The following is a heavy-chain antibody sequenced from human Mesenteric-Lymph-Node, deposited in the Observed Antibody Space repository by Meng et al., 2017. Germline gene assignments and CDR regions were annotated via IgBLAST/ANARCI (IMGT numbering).Heavy chain of an antibody. CDR2: INHSGST. D-gene: IGHD2-15*01. CDR1: GRSFSGYY. V-gene: IGHV4-34*01. J-gene: IGHJ6*02. CDR3: ARGGRAYCSGGSCYPVFYYYGMDV. Sequence: SETLSLTCAVYGRSFSGYYWSWIRQPPGKGLEWIGEINHSGSTNYNPSLKSRVTISVDTSKNQFSLKLSSVTAADTAVYYCARGGRAYCSGGSCYPVFYYYGMDVWGQGTMVTVSS.